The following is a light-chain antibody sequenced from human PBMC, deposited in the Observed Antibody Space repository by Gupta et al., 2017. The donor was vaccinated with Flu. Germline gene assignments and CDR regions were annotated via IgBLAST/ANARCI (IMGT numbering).Light chain of an antibody. Sequence: DIQMTQSPSSLSASVGDRVTITCRASQSISSYLNWYQQRPGKAPKLLIYAASSLQSGVPSRFSGSESGTDFTLTISSLQPEDFATYYCQQSDSDPQTFGQGTXVEIK. CDR2: AAS. CDR3: QQSDSDPQT. V-gene: IGKV1-39*01. J-gene: IGKJ1*01. CDR1: QSISSY.